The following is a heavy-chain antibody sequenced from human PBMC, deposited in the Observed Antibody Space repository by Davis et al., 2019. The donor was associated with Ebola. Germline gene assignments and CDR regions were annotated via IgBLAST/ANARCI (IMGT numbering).Heavy chain of an antibody. V-gene: IGHV4-61*05. Sequence: MPSETLSLTCTVSGGSISSSSYYWGWIRQPPGKGLEWIGYIYYSGSTNYNPSLKSRVTISVDTSKNQFSLKLSSVTAADTAVYYCARHLGWFDPWGQGTLVTVSS. CDR1: GGSISSSSYY. J-gene: IGHJ5*02. CDR3: ARHLGWFDP. CDR2: IYYSGST.